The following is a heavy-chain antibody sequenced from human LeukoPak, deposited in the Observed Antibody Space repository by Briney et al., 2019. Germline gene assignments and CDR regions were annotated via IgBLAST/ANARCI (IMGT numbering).Heavy chain of an antibody. Sequence: PGGSLRLSCAASGFTFSNYAMSWVRQAPGKGLEWVSAISGSGGSTFYADSVKGRFTISRDNSKNTLYLQTNSLRAEDTAVYYCAKDRATMIVVVTLDYWGQGTLVTVSS. CDR2: ISGSGGST. J-gene: IGHJ4*02. V-gene: IGHV3-23*01. D-gene: IGHD3-22*01. CDR1: GFTFSNYA. CDR3: AKDRATMIVVVTLDY.